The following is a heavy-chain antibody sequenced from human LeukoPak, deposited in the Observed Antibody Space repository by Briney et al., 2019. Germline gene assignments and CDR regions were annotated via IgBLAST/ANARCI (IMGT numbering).Heavy chain of an antibody. CDR3: AKDQYDILTGTTYYFDC. CDR2: IWFDGTNK. D-gene: IGHD3-9*01. V-gene: IGHV3-33*06. J-gene: IGHJ4*02. CDR1: GFTFSSFG. Sequence: GGSLRLSCAASGFTFSSFGMHWVRQAPGKGLEWVAVIWFDGTNKYYADSVKGRFTISRDNSKKTLYLQMNSLRAEDMAVYYCAKDQYDILTGTTYYFDCWGQGTLVTVSS.